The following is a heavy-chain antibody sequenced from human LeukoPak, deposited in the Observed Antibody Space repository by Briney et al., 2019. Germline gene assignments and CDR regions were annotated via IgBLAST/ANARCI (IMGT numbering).Heavy chain of an antibody. J-gene: IGHJ3*02. D-gene: IGHD6-13*01. CDR3: ARDPRIAAAGTPDAFDI. V-gene: IGHV3-7*01. CDR2: IKQDGSEK. CDR1: GFTFSSYW. Sequence: PGGSLRLSCAASGFTFSSYWMSWVRQAPGKGLEWVANIKQDGSEKYYVDSVKGRFTISRDNAKNSLYLQMNSLRAEDTAVYYCARDPRIAAAGTPDAFDIWGQGTMVTVSS.